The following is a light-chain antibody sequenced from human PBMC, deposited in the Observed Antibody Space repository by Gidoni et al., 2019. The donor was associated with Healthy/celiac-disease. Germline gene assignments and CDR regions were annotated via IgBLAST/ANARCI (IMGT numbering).Light chain of an antibody. CDR3: QAWDSSTVV. J-gene: IGLJ2*01. V-gene: IGLV3-1*01. CDR2: QDS. Sequence: SYELTQPPSVSVSPGQTASITCSGENLGDKYACWYQQKPGQSPVLVIYQDSKRPSGIPGRFSGSNSGNTATLTISGTQAMDEADYYCQAWDSSTVVFGGGTKLTVL. CDR1: NLGDKY.